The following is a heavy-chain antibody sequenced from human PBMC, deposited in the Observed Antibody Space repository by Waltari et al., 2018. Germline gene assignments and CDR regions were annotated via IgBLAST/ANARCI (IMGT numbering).Heavy chain of an antibody. CDR1: AGPIGRNNFY. D-gene: IGHD6-6*01. CDR2: INYSGST. CDR3: VREWSSSSSWFDP. J-gene: IGHJ5*02. V-gene: IGHV4-39*07. Sequence: QVQLQESGPGLVKSSETLSLTCTVSAGPIGRNNFYWAWIRQPPGKRMEWMASINYSGSTYYMPSLKSRVTISVDTSRNQLSLRLTSVTAADTAVYFCVREWSSSSSWFDPWGQGTLVTVSS.